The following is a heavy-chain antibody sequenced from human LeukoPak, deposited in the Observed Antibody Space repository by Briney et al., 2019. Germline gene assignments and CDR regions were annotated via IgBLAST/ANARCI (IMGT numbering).Heavy chain of an antibody. J-gene: IGHJ6*03. V-gene: IGHV1-8*01. CDR2: MNPNSGNT. CDR1: GYTFTSYD. CDR3: ASACSGGSCLDYYYYMDV. Sequence: ASVKVSCKASGYTFTSYDINWVRQATGQGLEWMGWMNPNSGNTGYAQKFQGRVTMTRNTSISTAYMELSNLRSEDTAVYYCASACSGGSCLDYYYYMDVWGKGTTVTVSS. D-gene: IGHD2-15*01.